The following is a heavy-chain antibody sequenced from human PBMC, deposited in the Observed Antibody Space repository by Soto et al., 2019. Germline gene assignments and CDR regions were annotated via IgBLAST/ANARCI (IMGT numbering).Heavy chain of an antibody. V-gene: IGHV1-8*01. Sequence: XSVKVSCKASGYTFTSYDINWVRQATGQGLEWVGWMNPNSGNTGYAQKFQGRVTMTRNTSISTAYMELSSLRSEDTAVYYCARTYMVRGVIIRGYYYYGMDVWGQGTTVTVSS. D-gene: IGHD3-10*01. J-gene: IGHJ6*02. CDR3: ARTYMVRGVIIRGYYYYGMDV. CDR1: GYTFTSYD. CDR2: MNPNSGNT.